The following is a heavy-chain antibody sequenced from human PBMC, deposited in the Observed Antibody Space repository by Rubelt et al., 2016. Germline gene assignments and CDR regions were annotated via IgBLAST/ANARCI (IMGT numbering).Heavy chain of an antibody. D-gene: IGHD6-6*01. CDR2: IYHSGST. CDR1: GGSISSSNW. J-gene: IGHJ4*02. Sequence: QVQLQESGPGLVKPSGTLSLTCAVSGGSISSSNWWSWVRQPPGKGLEWIGEIYHSGSTNYNPSLECRVTISVDKSKNQFSLKLSSVTAADTAVYYYAGRVIAGSSPYYLDYWGQGTLVTVSS. CDR3: AGRVIAGSSPYYLDY. V-gene: IGHV4-4*02.